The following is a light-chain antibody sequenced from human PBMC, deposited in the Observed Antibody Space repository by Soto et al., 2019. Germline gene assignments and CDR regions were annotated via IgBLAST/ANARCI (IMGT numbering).Light chain of an antibody. Sequence: QSALTQPPSASGSPGQSVAISCSGTSNDIGGYNYVSWYHHRPGKATKLMIYEVARRPSGVPDRFSGSKSGNTASLTVSGLQAEDESDYYCSSSAGYNNVVFGGGTQLTVL. J-gene: IGLJ2*01. CDR3: SSSAGYNNVV. V-gene: IGLV2-8*01. CDR2: EVA. CDR1: SNDIGGYNY.